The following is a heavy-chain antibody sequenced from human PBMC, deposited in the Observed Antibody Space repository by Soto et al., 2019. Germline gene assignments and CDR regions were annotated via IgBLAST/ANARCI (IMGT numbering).Heavy chain of an antibody. J-gene: IGHJ6*02. CDR2: ISGSGGST. CDR1: GFTFSSYA. CDR3: AKAPLTYGDYYYYYYYGMDV. Sequence: QLGGSLRLSCAASGFTFSSYAMSWVRQAPGKGLEWVSAISGSGGSTYYADSVKGRFTISRDNSKNTLYLQMNSLRAEDTAVYYCAKAPLTYGDYYYYYYYGMDVWGQGTTVTVSS. D-gene: IGHD4-17*01. V-gene: IGHV3-23*01.